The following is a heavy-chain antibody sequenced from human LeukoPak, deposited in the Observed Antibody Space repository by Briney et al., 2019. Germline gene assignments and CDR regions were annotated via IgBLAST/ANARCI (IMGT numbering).Heavy chain of an antibody. J-gene: IGHJ4*02. V-gene: IGHV3-48*03. CDR2: ISSSGSTI. Sequence: PGGSLRLSCAASGFTFSSYEMNWVRQAPGKGLEWLSYISSSGSTIYYADSVKGRFTISRDNAKNSLCLQMDSLRAEDTAVYYCARGACAVDYWGQGTLVTVSS. CDR1: GFTFSSYE. CDR3: ARGACAVDY.